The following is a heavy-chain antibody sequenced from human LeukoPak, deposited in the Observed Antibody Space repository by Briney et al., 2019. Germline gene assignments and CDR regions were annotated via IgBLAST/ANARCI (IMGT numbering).Heavy chain of an antibody. CDR1: GGSISSYY. CDR2: IYYSGST. Sequence: PSETLSLTCSVSGGSISSYYWSWIRQPPGKGLEWIGYIYYSGSTNYNPSLKSRVTISVDTSKNQFSLKLSSVTAADTALYYCAYSSGYQQHWGQGTLVTVSS. J-gene: IGHJ1*01. CDR3: AYSSGYQQH. D-gene: IGHD3-22*01. V-gene: IGHV4-59*12.